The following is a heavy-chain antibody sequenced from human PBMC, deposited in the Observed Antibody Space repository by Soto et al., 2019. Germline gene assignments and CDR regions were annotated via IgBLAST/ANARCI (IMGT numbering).Heavy chain of an antibody. CDR2: IIPIFGTA. V-gene: IGHV1-69*13. CDR1: GCTFSSYA. CDR3: ARLITMVRGVTHPYYSYYGMEV. D-gene: IGHD3-10*01. J-gene: IGHJ6*02. Sequence: GASVKVSCKACGCTFSSYAISWVRQAPGQGLEWMGGIIPIFGTANYAQKFQSRVTITADESTSTAYMELSSLRSEDTAVYYCARLITMVRGVTHPYYSYYGMEVWGQGTTGNVSS.